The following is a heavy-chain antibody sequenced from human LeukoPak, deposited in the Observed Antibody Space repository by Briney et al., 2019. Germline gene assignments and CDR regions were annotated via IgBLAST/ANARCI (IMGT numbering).Heavy chain of an antibody. V-gene: IGHV1-69*05. Sequence: SVKVSCKASGGTFSSYAISWVRQAPGQGLEWMGGIIPIFGTANYAQKFQGRVTITTDESTSTAYMELSSLRSEDTAVYYCAGATLYTYPLPWFGELLSYYYMDVWGKGTTVTVSS. J-gene: IGHJ6*03. CDR3: AGATLYTYPLPWFGELLSYYYMDV. CDR2: IIPIFGTA. D-gene: IGHD3-10*01. CDR1: GGTFSSYA.